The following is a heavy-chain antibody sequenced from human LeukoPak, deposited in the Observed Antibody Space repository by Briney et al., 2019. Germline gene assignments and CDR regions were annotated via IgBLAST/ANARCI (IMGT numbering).Heavy chain of an antibody. CDR2: MNPNSGNT. CDR3: ARHPTVVPY. V-gene: IGHV1-8*01. CDR1: GYTFTSYD. Sequence: APVKVSCKASGYTFTSYDINWVRQATGQGLEWMGWMNPNSGNTGYAQKFQGRVTMTRNTSISTAYMELRSLRSDDTAVYYCARHPTVVPYWGQGTLVTVSS. J-gene: IGHJ4*02. D-gene: IGHD4-23*01.